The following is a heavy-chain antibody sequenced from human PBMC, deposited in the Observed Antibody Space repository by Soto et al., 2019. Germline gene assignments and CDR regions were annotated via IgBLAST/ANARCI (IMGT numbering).Heavy chain of an antibody. CDR2: IKEDGIEK. Sequence: EVQLVESGGGLVQPGGSLRLSCAASGFTFSNFWMSWVRQAPGKGLEWVAAIKEDGIEKNYVDSVRGRFTISRDNAKNSLYLQMNSLRADDTAVYYCARDVIWGQGSLVSVSS. J-gene: IGHJ4*02. CDR3: ARDVI. V-gene: IGHV3-7*05. CDR1: GFTFSNFW.